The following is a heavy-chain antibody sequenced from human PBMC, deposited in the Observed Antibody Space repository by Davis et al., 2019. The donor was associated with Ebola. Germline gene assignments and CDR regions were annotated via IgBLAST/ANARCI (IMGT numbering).Heavy chain of an antibody. CDR2: IYYSGST. CDR1: GGSISSSSYY. D-gene: IGHD4-17*01. J-gene: IGHJ4*02. Sequence: SETLSLTCTVSGGSISSSSYYCGWIRQPPGKGLEWIGYIYYSGSTNYNPPLKSRITISVDTSKNQFSLKLSSVTAADTAVYYCATAVTPDYFDHWGQGTLVTVSS. V-gene: IGHV4-61*05. CDR3: ATAVTPDYFDH.